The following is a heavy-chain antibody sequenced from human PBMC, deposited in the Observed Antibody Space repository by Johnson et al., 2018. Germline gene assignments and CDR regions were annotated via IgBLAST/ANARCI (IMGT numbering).Heavy chain of an antibody. Sequence: EVQLVETGAQAKQPGESLKISCKGSGYRFTSYWIGWVRQMPGKGLKWMAITYPADSDTRYSPTFQGQVTISADKSTDTAYLQWSSLKASDTAIYYCVRLSMTTLHMDVWGKGTPVTVSS. J-gene: IGHJ6*03. D-gene: IGHD4-11*01. V-gene: IGHV5-51*03. CDR1: GYRFTSYW. CDR3: VRLSMTTLHMDV. CDR2: TYPADSDT.